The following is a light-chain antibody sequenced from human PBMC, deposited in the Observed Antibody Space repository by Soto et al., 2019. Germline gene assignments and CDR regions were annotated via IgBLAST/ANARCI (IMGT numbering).Light chain of an antibody. CDR2: GAS. J-gene: IGKJ1*01. Sequence: EIVMTQSPATLSVSPGERATLSCRASLSVSRNLAWYQQKPGQAPRRLIYGASTRVTGIPARFSGSGSGTEFTLTISSLQSEDFAVYYCQQYNNWPPWTFGQGTKVEIK. CDR3: QQYNNWPPWT. CDR1: LSVSRN. V-gene: IGKV3-15*01.